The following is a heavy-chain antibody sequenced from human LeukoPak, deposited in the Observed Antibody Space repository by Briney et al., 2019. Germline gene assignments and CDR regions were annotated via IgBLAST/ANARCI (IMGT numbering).Heavy chain of an antibody. D-gene: IGHD3-3*01. V-gene: IGHV1-2*02. CDR2: INPNSGGT. J-gene: IGHJ4*02. Sequence: ASVKVSCKASVYTFTDYYMHWVRQAPGQGLEWVGWINPNSGGTNYAQRFQGRVTMTRDTSIGTAYMELSRLRSDDTAVYYCARGDFVLLHWGQGTLVTVSS. CDR3: ARGDFVLLH. CDR1: VYTFTDYY.